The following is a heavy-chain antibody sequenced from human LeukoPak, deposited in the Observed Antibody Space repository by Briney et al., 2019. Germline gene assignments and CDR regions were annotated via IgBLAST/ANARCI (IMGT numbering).Heavy chain of an antibody. CDR3: ARDRRRYFDY. CDR1: GFTFSSHA. J-gene: IGHJ4*02. V-gene: IGHV3-30-3*01. Sequence: LRLSCAASGFTFSSHAMHWVRQAPGKGLEWVAVISYDGSNKYYADSAKGRFTISRDNSKNTLYLQMNSLRAEDTAVYYCARDRRRYFDYWGQGTLVTVSS. CDR2: ISYDGSNK.